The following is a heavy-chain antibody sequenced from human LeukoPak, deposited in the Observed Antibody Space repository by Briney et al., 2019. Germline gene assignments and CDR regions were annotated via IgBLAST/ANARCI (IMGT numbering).Heavy chain of an antibody. D-gene: IGHD6-13*01. CDR1: GFTFSNYG. Sequence: GGSLRLSCAASGFTFSNYGIHWVRQAPGKGLEWVAFIRFDSTDRYYADSVKGRFTISRDNSRNTVFLEMNSLRAEDTAVYYCAKSPHREGSNWTEFDYWGPGTLVTVSS. V-gene: IGHV3-30*02. J-gene: IGHJ4*02. CDR3: AKSPHREGSNWTEFDY. CDR2: IRFDSTDR.